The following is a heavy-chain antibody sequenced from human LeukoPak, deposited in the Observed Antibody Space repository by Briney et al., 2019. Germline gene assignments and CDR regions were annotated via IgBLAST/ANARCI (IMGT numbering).Heavy chain of an antibody. V-gene: IGHV3-48*03. Sequence: GGSLRLSCAASGFTFSSYEMNWVRQAPGKGLEWVSYISSSGSTIYCADSVKGRFTISRDNAKNSLYLQMNSLRAEDTAVYYCARDIPAVAFDIWGQGTMVTVSS. CDR2: ISSSGSTI. CDR1: GFTFSSYE. J-gene: IGHJ3*02. CDR3: ARDIPAVAFDI.